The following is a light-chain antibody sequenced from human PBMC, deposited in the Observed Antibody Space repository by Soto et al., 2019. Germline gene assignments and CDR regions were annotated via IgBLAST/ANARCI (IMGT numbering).Light chain of an antibody. CDR3: QQYVNSPIT. J-gene: IGKJ5*01. CDR1: QTVGRNY. Sequence: EIVLTQSPGSLSLFPGERATLSCRASQTVGRNYLAWFQQKPGQAPRLLIYDASTRATGIPDKFGGSGSGTDVTLTISRLEPEDFAVYYCQQYVNSPITFGQGTRLEIK. CDR2: DAS. V-gene: IGKV3-20*01.